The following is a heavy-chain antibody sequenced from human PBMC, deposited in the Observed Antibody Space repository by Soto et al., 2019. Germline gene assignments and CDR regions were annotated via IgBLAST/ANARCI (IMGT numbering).Heavy chain of an antibody. Sequence: ASVKVSCKASGYTFTSYGISWVRQAPGQGLEWMGWISAYNGNTNYAQKLQGRVTMTTDTSTSTAYMELRSLRSDDTAVYYCTFSRVGVGALDIWGQGTMVTVSS. D-gene: IGHD3-16*01. CDR2: ISAYNGNT. CDR3: TFSRVGVGALDI. CDR1: GYTFTSYG. V-gene: IGHV1-18*01. J-gene: IGHJ3*02.